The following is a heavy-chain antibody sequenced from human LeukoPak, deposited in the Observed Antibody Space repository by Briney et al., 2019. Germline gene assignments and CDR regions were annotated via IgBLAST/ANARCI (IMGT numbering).Heavy chain of an antibody. CDR2: TNEDASTT. Sequence: PGGSLRLSCAASGFTFSSYWMHWVRQAPGKGLVWVSRTNEDASTTNYADSLKGRFTISRDNAKNTLYLQMNSLRAEDTAVYYCVRDLGGRSGYWGQGTLVTVSS. V-gene: IGHV3-74*01. CDR1: GFTFSSYW. D-gene: IGHD1-26*01. J-gene: IGHJ4*02. CDR3: VRDLGGRSGY.